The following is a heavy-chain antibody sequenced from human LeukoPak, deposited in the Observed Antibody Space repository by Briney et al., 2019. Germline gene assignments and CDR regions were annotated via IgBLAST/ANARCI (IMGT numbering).Heavy chain of an antibody. CDR1: GSTFSSYA. J-gene: IGHJ4*02. D-gene: IGHD3-16*01. Sequence: GGSLRLSCAASGSTFSSYAMSWVRQAPGKGLEWVSAISGSGGSTYYADSVKGRFTISRDNSKNTLYLQMNSLRAEDTAVYYCAKDVSMGGLFDYWGQGTLVTVSS. CDR2: ISGSGGST. CDR3: AKDVSMGGLFDY. V-gene: IGHV3-23*01.